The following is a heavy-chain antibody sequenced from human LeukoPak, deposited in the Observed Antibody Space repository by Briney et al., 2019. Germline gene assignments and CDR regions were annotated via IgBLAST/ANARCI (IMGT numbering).Heavy chain of an antibody. D-gene: IGHD4-17*01. Sequence: GASVKVSCKASGYTFTAYDINWVRQATGQGLEWMGWMNIKSGHTGCAQKFQGRVTMTSDTSISTVYMELSSLRSEDTAVYYCARAYGDLDYWGQGTLVTVSS. J-gene: IGHJ4*02. CDR3: ARAYGDLDY. CDR1: GYTFTAYD. V-gene: IGHV1-8*02. CDR2: MNIKSGHT.